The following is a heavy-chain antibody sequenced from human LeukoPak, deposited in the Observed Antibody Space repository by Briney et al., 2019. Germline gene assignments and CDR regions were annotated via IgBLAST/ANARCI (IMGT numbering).Heavy chain of an antibody. J-gene: IGHJ3*02. V-gene: IGHV1-2*06. D-gene: IGHD3-22*01. CDR3: ARDPVYYDSSGYNDAFDI. Sequence: ASVKVSCKAPGYTFTGYYMHWVRQAPGQGIEWMGRINPNSGGTNYAQKFQGRVAMTRDTSISTAHMELSRLRSDDTAVYYCARDPVYYDSSGYNDAFDIWGQGTMVTVSS. CDR1: GYTFTGYY. CDR2: INPNSGGT.